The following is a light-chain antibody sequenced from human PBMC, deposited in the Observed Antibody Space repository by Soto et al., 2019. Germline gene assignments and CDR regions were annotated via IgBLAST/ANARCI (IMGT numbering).Light chain of an antibody. CDR3: QQYGSSPLT. CDR1: QSVSSSY. Sequence: IVSTQSPGPLSLSPGERATLSCKSSQSVSSSYLAWYQQKPGQAPRLIIYGASSRATGIPDRFSGSGSGTDFTLTISRLEPEDVAVYYCQQYGSSPLTLGGGTKVDIK. J-gene: IGKJ4*01. CDR2: GAS. V-gene: IGKV3-20*01.